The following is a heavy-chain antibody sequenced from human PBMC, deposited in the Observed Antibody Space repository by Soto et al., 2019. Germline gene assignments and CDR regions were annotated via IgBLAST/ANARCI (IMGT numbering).Heavy chain of an antibody. J-gene: IGHJ6*02. D-gene: IGHD2-8*01. CDR2: IYYSGST. CDR1: GGSISSGDYY. Sequence: PSETLSLTCTVSGGSISSGDYYWSWIRQPPGKGLEWIGYIYYSGSTYYNPSLKSRVTISVDTSKNQFSLKLSSVTAADTAVYYCSRDGGFCTNGVCPVYYYYGMDVWGQGTTXTVSS. CDR3: SRDGGFCTNGVCPVYYYYGMDV. V-gene: IGHV4-30-4*01.